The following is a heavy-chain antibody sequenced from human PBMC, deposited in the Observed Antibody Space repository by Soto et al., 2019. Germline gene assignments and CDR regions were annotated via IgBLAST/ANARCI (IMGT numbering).Heavy chain of an antibody. V-gene: IGHV3-23*01. J-gene: IGHJ4*02. CDR1: GFSFSTYA. Sequence: GGSLRLSCAASGFSFSTYAMSWVRQAPGKRLEWVSSIGGAALTSSYADSVKGRFTISRDNSKDMLFLQMDRLGAEDSALYYCAKDLDDYGDYSFEFWGQGTPVTVSS. CDR3: AKDLDDYGDYSFEF. D-gene: IGHD4-17*01. CDR2: IGGAALTS.